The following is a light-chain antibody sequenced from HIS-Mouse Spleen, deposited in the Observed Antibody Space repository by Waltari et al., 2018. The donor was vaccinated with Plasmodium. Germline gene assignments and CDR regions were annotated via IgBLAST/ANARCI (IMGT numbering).Light chain of an antibody. CDR2: GAS. J-gene: IGKJ4*01. CDR3: QQYGSSPLT. V-gene: IGKV3-20*01. CDR1: QSVSSSY. Sequence: EIVLTQSPGTLSLSPGERATLSCRASQSVSSSYLAWYQQKPGQAPRLLIYGASSRATGITDRFSGSGAGTDFTLTIIRLEPEDFAVYYCQQYGSSPLTFGGGTKVEIK.